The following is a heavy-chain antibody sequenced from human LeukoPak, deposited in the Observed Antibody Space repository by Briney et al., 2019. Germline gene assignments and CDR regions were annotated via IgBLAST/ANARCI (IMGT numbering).Heavy chain of an antibody. V-gene: IGHV4-59*12. J-gene: IGHJ4*02. Sequence: SETLSLTCSVSGGSISTYYWNWIRQPPGKGLEWIGYIYHSGSTKYNSSLKSRVTISVDTSKNQFSLKLSSVTAADTAVYYCARRGAVAVGYWGQGTLVTVSS. CDR1: GGSISTYY. D-gene: IGHD6-19*01. CDR3: ARRGAVAVGY. CDR2: IYHSGST.